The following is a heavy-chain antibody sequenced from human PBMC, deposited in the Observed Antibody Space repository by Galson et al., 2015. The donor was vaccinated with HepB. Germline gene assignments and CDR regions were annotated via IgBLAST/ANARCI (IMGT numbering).Heavy chain of an antibody. V-gene: IGHV3-73*01. Sequence: SLRLSCAASAFTFSGSAMHWVRQASGKGLEWVGRIRSKANSYATAYAASVKGRFTISRDESKNTADLQMNSLKTEDTAVYYCTRQGVVAISGMDVWAQGTTVTVSS. CDR1: AFTFSGSA. D-gene: IGHD2-15*01. CDR2: IRSKANSYAT. J-gene: IGHJ6*02. CDR3: TRQGVVAISGMDV.